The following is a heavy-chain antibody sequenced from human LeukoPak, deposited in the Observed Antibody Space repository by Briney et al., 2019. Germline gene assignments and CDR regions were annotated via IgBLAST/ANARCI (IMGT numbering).Heavy chain of an antibody. V-gene: IGHV3-7*01. CDR1: GFTFSSYW. CDR3: XXGLAAAGTGAFDI. D-gene: IGHD6-13*01. J-gene: IGHJ3*02. CDR2: IKQDGSEK. Sequence: GGSLRLSCAASGFTFSSYWMSWVRQAPGKGLEGVANIKQDGSEKYYVDSVKGRFTISRDNAKNSLYLQMNSLRAEDTAGEYXXXGLAAAGTGAFDIWGQGTMVTVSS.